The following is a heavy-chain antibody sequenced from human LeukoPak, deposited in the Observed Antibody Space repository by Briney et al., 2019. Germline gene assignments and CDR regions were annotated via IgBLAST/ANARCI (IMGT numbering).Heavy chain of an antibody. CDR3: ARAYGSGRESDY. Sequence: ASVKVSCKASGYTFTTSYMHWVRQAPGQGLEWMGIIKPSGGRTTYAQKFQGRVTMTRDTSTSTVHMELNSLRSEDTAVYYCARAYGSGRESDYWGQGTLVTVSS. CDR1: GYTFTTSY. CDR2: IKPSGGRT. D-gene: IGHD3-10*01. V-gene: IGHV1-46*01. J-gene: IGHJ4*02.